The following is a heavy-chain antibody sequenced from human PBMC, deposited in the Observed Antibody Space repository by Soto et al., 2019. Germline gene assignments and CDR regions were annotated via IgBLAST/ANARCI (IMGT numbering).Heavy chain of an antibody. CDR1: GGSFSSFS. CDR3: TSFDSNGYYPQNHY. J-gene: IGHJ4*02. V-gene: IGHV1-69*01. D-gene: IGHD3-22*01. Sequence: VILAQSGAEVKKPGSSVKVSCKVAGGSFSSFSINWVRQAPGQRFEWMGGIIPILGTANFTQKFQDRVTFTADESKATAYMTLSSLTSEDTTFYYCTSFDSNGYYPQNHYWGPGTQVTVSS. CDR2: IIPILGTA.